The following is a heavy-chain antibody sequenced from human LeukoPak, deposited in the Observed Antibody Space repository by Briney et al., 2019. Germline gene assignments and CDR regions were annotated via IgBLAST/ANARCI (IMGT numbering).Heavy chain of an antibody. V-gene: IGHV3-21*01. Sequence: PGGSLRLSCAASGFTFSSYSMNWVRQAPGKGLEWVSSISSSSSYIYYADSVKGRFTISRDNAKNSLYLQMNSLRAEDTAVYYCARDTICSSSRNLYFDYWGQGTLVTVSS. J-gene: IGHJ4*02. CDR2: ISSSSSYI. CDR1: GFTFSSYS. D-gene: IGHD6-13*01. CDR3: ARDTICSSSRNLYFDY.